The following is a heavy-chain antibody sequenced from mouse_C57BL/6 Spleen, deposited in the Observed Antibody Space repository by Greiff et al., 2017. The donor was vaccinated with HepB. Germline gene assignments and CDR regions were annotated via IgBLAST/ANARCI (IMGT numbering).Heavy chain of an antibody. CDR3: TFMVTTLDY. D-gene: IGHD2-2*01. Sequence: QSGAELVRPGASVKLSCTASGFNIKDDYMHWVKQRPEQGLEWIGWIDPENGDTEYASKFQGKATITADTSSNTAYLQLSSLTSEDTAVYYCTFMVTTLDYWGQGTTLTVSS. CDR1: GFNIKDDY. J-gene: IGHJ2*01. CDR2: IDPENGDT. V-gene: IGHV14-4*01.